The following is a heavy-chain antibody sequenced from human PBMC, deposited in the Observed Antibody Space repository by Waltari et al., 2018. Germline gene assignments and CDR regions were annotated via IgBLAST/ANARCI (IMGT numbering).Heavy chain of an antibody. V-gene: IGHV1-18*01. D-gene: IGHD3-3*01. CDR1: DYTFTRDG. J-gene: IGHJ4*02. Sequence: QVQLVQSGAEVKKPGASVKVSCKASDYTFTRDGINWVRLAPGQGLEWMGWVHGKNGNTTYAQSFQGSVTMTADPSTSTAYMELSSLRSDDTAVYYCARDRREGLRYLEHLSPSGTIDYWGQGTLVTVSS. CDR2: VHGKNGNT. CDR3: ARDRREGLRYLEHLSPSGTIDY.